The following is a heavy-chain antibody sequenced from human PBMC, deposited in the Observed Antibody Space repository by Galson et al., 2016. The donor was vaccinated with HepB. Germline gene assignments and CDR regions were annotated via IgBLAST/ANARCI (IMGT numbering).Heavy chain of an antibody. D-gene: IGHD3-3*01. CDR1: GFTFSTYN. J-gene: IGHJ5*02. Sequence: SLRLSCAASGFTFSTYNMNWVRQAPGKGLDWISYISVTGTTIDYADSVKGRFIISRGNAKNSLFLQMNSLRVEDTAVYYCARDSRATFGEPNWFDPWGQGTLVIVSS. CDR2: ISVTGTTI. V-gene: IGHV3-48*03. CDR3: ARDSRATFGEPNWFDP.